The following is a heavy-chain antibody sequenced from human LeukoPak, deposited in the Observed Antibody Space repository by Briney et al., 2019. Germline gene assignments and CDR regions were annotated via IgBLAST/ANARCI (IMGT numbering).Heavy chain of an antibody. CDR2: ISAYNGNT. J-gene: IGHJ6*02. V-gene: IGHV1-18*01. CDR3: AREVAGFPYYYYGMDV. D-gene: IGHD6-19*01. CDR1: GYTFTSYG. Sequence: AASVKVSCKASGYTFTSYGISWVRQAPGQGLEWMGWISAYNGNTNYAQKLQGRVTTTTDTSTSTAYMELRSLRSDDTAVYYCAREVAGFPYYYYGMDVWGQGTTVTVSS.